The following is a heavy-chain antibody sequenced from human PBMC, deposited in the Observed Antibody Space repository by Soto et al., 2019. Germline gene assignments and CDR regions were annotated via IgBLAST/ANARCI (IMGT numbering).Heavy chain of an antibody. D-gene: IGHD3-22*01. CDR2: INHSGST. V-gene: IGHV4-34*01. CDR3: ARGGAKYYYDSSGYYH. Sequence: PSETLSLTCAVYGGSFSGYYWSWIRQPPGKGLEWIGEINHSGSTKYNPSLKSRVTISVDTSKNQFSLKLSSVTAADTDVYYCARGGAKYYYDSSGYYHWGQGTLVTVSS. J-gene: IGHJ5*02. CDR1: GGSFSGYY.